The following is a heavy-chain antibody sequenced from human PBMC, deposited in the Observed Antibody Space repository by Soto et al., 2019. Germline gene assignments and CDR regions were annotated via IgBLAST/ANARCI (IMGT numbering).Heavy chain of an antibody. CDR3: AREDSVVVPAAIQPYYYGMDV. J-gene: IGHJ6*02. Sequence: GGSLRLSCAASGFTFSSYGMHWVRQAPGKGLEGVAVIWYDGSNKYYADSVKGRSTISRDNSKNTLYLQMNSLRAEDTAVYYCAREDSVVVPAAIQPYYYGMDVWGQGTTVTVSS. CDR2: IWYDGSNK. CDR1: GFTFSSYG. V-gene: IGHV3-33*01. D-gene: IGHD2-2*02.